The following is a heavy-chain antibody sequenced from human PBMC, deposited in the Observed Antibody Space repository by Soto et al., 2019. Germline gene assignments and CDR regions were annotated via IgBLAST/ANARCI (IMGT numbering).Heavy chain of an antibody. J-gene: IGHJ4*02. CDR2: MNPNNGNS. D-gene: IGHD7-27*01. Sequence: QVQLVQSGAEVKKPGASVKVSCKAAAYTFTSYDINWVRQATGQDFEWMGWMNPNNGNSAYAQKFQGRVTMTRDTCKSTAFMELSSLTSEDTAVYYCARSRSNWGVDYWGQGTLVTVFS. CDR3: ARSRSNWGVDY. V-gene: IGHV1-8*01. CDR1: AYTFTSYD.